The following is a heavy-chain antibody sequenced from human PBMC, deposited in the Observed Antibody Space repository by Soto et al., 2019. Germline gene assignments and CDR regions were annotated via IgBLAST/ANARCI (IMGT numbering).Heavy chain of an antibody. CDR2: FDPEDGET. CDR1: GYTLTEIS. D-gene: IGHD1-26*01. CDR3: ATDKAGATYYYYGMDV. Sequence: ASVKVSCKVSGYTLTEISMHWVRQAPGKGLEWMGGFDPEDGETIYAQKFQGRVTMTEDTSTDTAYMELSGLRSEDTAVYYCATDKAGATYYYYGMDVWGQGTTVTVSS. V-gene: IGHV1-24*01. J-gene: IGHJ6*02.